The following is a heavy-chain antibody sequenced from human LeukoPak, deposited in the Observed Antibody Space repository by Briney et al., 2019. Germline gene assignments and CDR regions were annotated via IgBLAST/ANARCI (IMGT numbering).Heavy chain of an antibody. CDR2: IYDSGST. Sequence: PSETLSLTCTVSGGSIRSSYYYWGWIRQPPGKGLEWIGSIYDSGSTYYNPSLKSRVTISVDTSKNQFSLKLSSVTAADTAVYYCARGSYYYGMDVWGQGTTVTVSS. V-gene: IGHV4-39*07. J-gene: IGHJ6*02. CDR1: GGSIRSSYYY. CDR3: ARGSYYYGMDV.